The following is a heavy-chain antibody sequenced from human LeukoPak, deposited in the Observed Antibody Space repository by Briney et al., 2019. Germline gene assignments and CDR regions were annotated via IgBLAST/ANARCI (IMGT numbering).Heavy chain of an antibody. CDR2: INGGTT. J-gene: IGHJ4*02. V-gene: IGHV3-15*01. D-gene: IGHD3-10*01. CDR1: GFTFNNAW. Sequence: GGSLRLSCAASGFTFNNAWMNWVRQAPGKGLEWVGRINGGTTGYAAPVKGRFTISRDDSKNTLYMQMNSLKTEDTAVYYCISSISGGSGQLGYWGQGTLVTVSS. CDR3: ISSISGGSGQLGY.